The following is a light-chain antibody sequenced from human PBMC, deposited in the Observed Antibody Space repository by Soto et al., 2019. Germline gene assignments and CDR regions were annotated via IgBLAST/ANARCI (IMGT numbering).Light chain of an antibody. Sequence: DIQMTQSPSILSASVGDRVTITCRASQSICSWLACYQQKPGKAPKFLLCKASTLESGVPSTFCGSGSGTEFTLTIRSLQPDDFATYYCQQSYSTPYTFGQGTKLEIK. CDR2: KAS. V-gene: IGKV1-5*03. CDR3: QQSYSTPYT. CDR1: QSICSW. J-gene: IGKJ2*01.